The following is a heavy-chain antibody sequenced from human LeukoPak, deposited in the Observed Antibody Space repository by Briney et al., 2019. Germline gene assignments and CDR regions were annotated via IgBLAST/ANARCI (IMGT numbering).Heavy chain of an antibody. CDR3: ARGTLVFSSSWSFDY. D-gene: IGHD6-13*01. Sequence: SVRGRFTISRDNARNSLYLLMNSLRAEDTAGYYCARGTLVFSSSWSFDYWGLGTLVTVSS. J-gene: IGHJ4*02. V-gene: IGHV3-11*06.